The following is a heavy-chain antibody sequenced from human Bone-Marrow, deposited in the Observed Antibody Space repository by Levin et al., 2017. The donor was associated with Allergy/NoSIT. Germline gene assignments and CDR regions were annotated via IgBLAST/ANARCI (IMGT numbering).Heavy chain of an antibody. CDR2: ITGSGGGT. Sequence: GGSLRLSCVASGFSFNNYAMTWVRQAPGKGLEWVSVITGSGGGTYYADSLKGRFSISRDNSKDTLYLQMNSLRAEDTAVYYCARRAVGASYYFDYWGQGTLVTVSS. V-gene: IGHV3-23*01. J-gene: IGHJ4*02. CDR3: ARRAVGASYYFDY. CDR1: GFSFNNYA. D-gene: IGHD1-26*01.